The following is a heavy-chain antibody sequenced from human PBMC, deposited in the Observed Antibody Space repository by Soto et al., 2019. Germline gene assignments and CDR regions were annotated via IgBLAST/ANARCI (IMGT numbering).Heavy chain of an antibody. CDR1: GYDFIDHY. D-gene: IGHD3-10*01. CDR2: ISPDGGST. V-gene: IGHV1-46*01. J-gene: IGHJ4*02. CDR3: ARAPRGGVIIVITSAQIDY. Sequence: GASVQVSCKASGYDFIDHYIHWVRQAPGQGLEWMGIISPDGGSTKYSQKFQARITMTRDTSTSTVYMELSSLRSEDTAVYYCARAPRGGVIIVITSAQIDYWGQGTLVTVSS.